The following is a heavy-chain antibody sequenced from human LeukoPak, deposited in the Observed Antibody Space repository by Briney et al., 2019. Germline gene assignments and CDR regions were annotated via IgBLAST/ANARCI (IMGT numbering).Heavy chain of an antibody. CDR2: IYHSGST. Sequence: SETLSLSCAVSGDSISNYYWSWVRQTPGKGLEWVGYIYHSGSTKYNPSLKSRVTISIDTSKNQFSLKLSSVTAADTAMYYCARGGDTSSWYAWFDPWGQGTLVTVSS. J-gene: IGHJ5*02. CDR3: ARGGDTSSWYAWFDP. D-gene: IGHD6-13*01. V-gene: IGHV4-59*01. CDR1: GDSISNYY.